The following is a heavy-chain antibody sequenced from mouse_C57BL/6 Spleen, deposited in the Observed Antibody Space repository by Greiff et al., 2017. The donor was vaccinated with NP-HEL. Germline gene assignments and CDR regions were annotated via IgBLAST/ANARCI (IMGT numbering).Heavy chain of an antibody. CDR3: ARPSVDYDRYFDV. Sequence: QVQLQQSGAELVKPGASVKMSCKASGYTFTSYWITWVKQRPGQGLEWIGDIYPGSGSTNYNEKFKSKATLTVDTSSSTAYMQLSSLTSEDSAVYYCARPSVDYDRYFDVWGTGTTVTVSS. J-gene: IGHJ1*03. D-gene: IGHD2-4*01. V-gene: IGHV1-55*01. CDR2: IYPGSGST. CDR1: GYTFTSYW.